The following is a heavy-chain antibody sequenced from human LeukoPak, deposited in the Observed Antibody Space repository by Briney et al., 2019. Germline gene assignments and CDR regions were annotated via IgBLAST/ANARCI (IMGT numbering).Heavy chain of an antibody. CDR3: ARLNLMATRGFDY. D-gene: IGHD5-12*01. J-gene: IGHJ4*02. CDR1: GFTFSSYW. CDR2: IKQDGSEK. Sequence: QPGGSLRLSCAASGFTFSSYWMSWVRHAPGKGLEWVANIKQDGSEKYYVDAVKGRFTISRENAKNSLYLQMNSLRAEDTAVYYCARLNLMATRGFDYWGQGTLVTVSS. V-gene: IGHV3-7*01.